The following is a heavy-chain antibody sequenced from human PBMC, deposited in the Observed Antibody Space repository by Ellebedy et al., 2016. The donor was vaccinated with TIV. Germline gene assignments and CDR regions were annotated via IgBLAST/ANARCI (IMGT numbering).Heavy chain of an antibody. D-gene: IGHD3-9*01. Sequence: GESLKISXAASGFTFNSYNMNWVRQAPGKGLEWVSYIGGTSSTIYYADSVRGRFTISRDRAKNSLYLQMNSLRAEDTAVYYCARVDHWVWFYWGQGTLVTVSS. J-gene: IGHJ4*02. CDR3: ARVDHWVWFY. CDR1: GFTFNSYN. CDR2: IGGTSSTI. V-gene: IGHV3-48*01.